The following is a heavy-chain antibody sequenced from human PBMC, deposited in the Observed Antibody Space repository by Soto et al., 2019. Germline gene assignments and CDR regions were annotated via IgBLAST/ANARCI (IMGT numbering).Heavy chain of an antibody. D-gene: IGHD2-8*01. V-gene: IGHV4-39*01. CDR2: IYYSGNT. J-gene: IGHJ4*02. CDR3: ARHATNRVLTAYATHYFDD. CDR1: DDSISRSSFY. Sequence: QVQLLESGPGLVKPSETLSLTCTVSDDSISRSSFYWGWIRQPPGTALEWIGGIYYSGNTHYNPSPRCRVTISVDTSKNQFSPKMSSVSAADTAVYFCARHATNRVLTAYATHYFDDWGLGTLVTVSS.